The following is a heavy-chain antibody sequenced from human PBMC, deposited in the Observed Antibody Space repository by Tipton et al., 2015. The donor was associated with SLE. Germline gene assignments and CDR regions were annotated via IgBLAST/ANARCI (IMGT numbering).Heavy chain of an antibody. J-gene: IGHJ4*02. Sequence: QSGAEVKKPGASVKVSCKASGYTFTSYGISWVRQAPGQGLEWMGWISAYNGNTNYAQKLQGRVTITTDESTSTAYMELSSLRSEDTAVYYCARAAPRTSCYEWGQGTLVTVSS. CDR3: ARAAPRTSCYE. CDR1: GYTFTSYG. V-gene: IGHV1-18*01. CDR2: ISAYNGNT. D-gene: IGHD2-2*01.